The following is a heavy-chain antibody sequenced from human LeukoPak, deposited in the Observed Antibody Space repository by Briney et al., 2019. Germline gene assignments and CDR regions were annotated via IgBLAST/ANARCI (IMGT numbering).Heavy chain of an antibody. CDR1: GFTFSSYA. CDR3: ARGGIQVSGIDEFDY. V-gene: IGHV3-23*01. J-gene: IGHJ4*02. D-gene: IGHD6-19*01. Sequence: GGSLRLSCAASGFTFSSYAMSWVRQAPGKGLEWVSGISGSGGSTYYADSVKGRFTISRDNSKNTLYLQMNSLRAEDTAVYYCARGGIQVSGIDEFDYWGQGTLVTVSS. CDR2: ISGSGGST.